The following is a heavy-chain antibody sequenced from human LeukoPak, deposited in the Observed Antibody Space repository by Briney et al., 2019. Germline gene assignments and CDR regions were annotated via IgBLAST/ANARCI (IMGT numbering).Heavy chain of an antibody. V-gene: IGHV3-20*01. J-gene: IGHJ4*02. D-gene: IGHD3-22*01. CDR2: INWSGGST. CDR3: ARVDSSGYYNYFDY. Sequence: GGSLRLSCAASGFTFSSYAMSWVRQAPGKGLEWVSGINWSGGSTGYADSVKGRFTISRDNAKNSLYLQMNSLRAEDTALYHCARVDSSGYYNYFDYWGQGTLVTVSS. CDR1: GFTFSSYA.